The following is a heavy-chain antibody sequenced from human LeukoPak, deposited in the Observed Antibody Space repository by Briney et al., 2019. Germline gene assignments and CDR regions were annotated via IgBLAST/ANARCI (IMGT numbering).Heavy chain of an antibody. Sequence: PSETLSLTCTVSGYSISSGGYFWSWIRQPAGKGLQWIGRAHTSGSTNYNPSLQSRVTISVDTSKNLFSLELSSVTAADTAVYYCARDTLTAPFYYSYMDVWGKGTTVTVSS. D-gene: IGHD1-14*01. CDR3: ARDTLTAPFYYSYMDV. CDR1: GYSISSGGYF. J-gene: IGHJ6*03. CDR2: AHTSGST. V-gene: IGHV4-61*02.